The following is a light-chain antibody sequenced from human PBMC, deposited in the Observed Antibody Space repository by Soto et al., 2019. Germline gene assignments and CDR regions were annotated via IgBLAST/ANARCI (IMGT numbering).Light chain of an antibody. CDR1: QSVSSSY. J-gene: IGKJ5*01. CDR2: GAS. CDR3: QQYNNWPPIT. V-gene: IGKV3-20*01. Sequence: EIVLTQSPGTLSLSPGEGATLSCRASQSVSSSYLAWYQQKPGQAPRLLIYGASSRATGIPDRFSGSGSGTEFTLTISSLQSEDFAVYYCQQYNNWPPITFGQGTRLEIK.